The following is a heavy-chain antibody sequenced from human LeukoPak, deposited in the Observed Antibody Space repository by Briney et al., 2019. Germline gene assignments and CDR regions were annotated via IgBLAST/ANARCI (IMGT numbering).Heavy chain of an antibody. D-gene: IGHD3-16*02. Sequence: PSETLSLTCTVSGYSISSGYYWGWIRQPPGKGLEWIGSIYHSGSTYYNPSLKSRVTISVDTSKNQFSLKLSSVTAADTAVYYCAREFPLSYYFDYWGQGTLVTVSS. CDR1: GYSISSGYY. CDR3: AREFPLSYYFDY. V-gene: IGHV4-38-2*02. CDR2: IYHSGST. J-gene: IGHJ4*02.